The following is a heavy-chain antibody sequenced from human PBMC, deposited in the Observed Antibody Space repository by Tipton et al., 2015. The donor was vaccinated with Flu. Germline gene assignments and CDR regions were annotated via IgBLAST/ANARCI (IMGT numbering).Heavy chain of an antibody. CDR2: IYTSGRT. CDR1: GGSISSGSYY. D-gene: IGHD3-22*01. J-gene: IGHJ4*02. CDR3: ARYYYDCSGDPQGTYYFDY. Sequence: LRLSCTVSGGSISSGSYYWSWIRQPAGKGLEWIGRIYTSGRTNYNTSLKCRVTISVDTSKNQFSLKLSSVTAAYTAVYYCARYYYDCSGDPQGTYYFDYLGQATLVSVSS. V-gene: IGHV4-61*02.